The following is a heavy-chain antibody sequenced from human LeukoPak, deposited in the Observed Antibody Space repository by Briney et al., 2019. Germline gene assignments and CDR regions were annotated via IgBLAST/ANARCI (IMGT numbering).Heavy chain of an antibody. J-gene: IGHJ6*02. CDR2: IWYDGSNK. V-gene: IGHV3-33*06. CDR1: GFTFSSYG. D-gene: IGHD1-26*01. CDR3: AKEMLPEWELRTYYYGMDV. Sequence: GGSLRLSCAASGFTFSSYGMHWVRQAPGKGLEWVAVIWYDGSNKYYADSVKGRFTISRDNSKNTLYLQMNSLRAEDTAVYYCAKEMLPEWELRTYYYGMDVWGQGTTVTVSS.